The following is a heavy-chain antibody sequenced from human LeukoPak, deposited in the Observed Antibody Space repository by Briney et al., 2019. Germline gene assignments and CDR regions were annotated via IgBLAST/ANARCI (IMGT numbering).Heavy chain of an antibody. CDR2: INPSGGST. CDR3: ARDSQDYGDY. J-gene: IGHJ4*02. CDR1: GYTFTSYY. V-gene: IGHV1-46*01. Sequence: ASVKVSCKASGYTFTSYYMHWVRQAPGQGLEWMGIINPSGGSTSYAQKFQGRVTMTRDTSISTAYMELSRLRSDDTAVYYCARDSQDYGDYWGQGTLVTVSS. D-gene: IGHD4-17*01.